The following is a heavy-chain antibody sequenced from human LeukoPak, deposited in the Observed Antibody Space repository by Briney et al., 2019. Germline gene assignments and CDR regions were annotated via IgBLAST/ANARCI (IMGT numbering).Heavy chain of an antibody. Sequence: GGSLRLSCAASGFTFSSYWMHWVRQAPGKGLVWVSRINRDGSSTSYADSVRGRFTISRDNAKNTLYLQMNSLRAEDTAVYYCARDERLGGYHADFWSGYYYYYGMDVWGQGTTVTVPS. CDR2: INRDGSST. CDR3: ARDERLGGYHADFWSGYYYYYGMDV. V-gene: IGHV3-74*01. CDR1: GFTFSSYW. J-gene: IGHJ6*02. D-gene: IGHD3-3*01.